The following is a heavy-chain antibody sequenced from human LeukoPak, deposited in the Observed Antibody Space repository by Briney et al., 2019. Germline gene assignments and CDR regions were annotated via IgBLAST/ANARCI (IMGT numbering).Heavy chain of an antibody. D-gene: IGHD6-13*01. CDR3: ARGLTVAAAGTPFDS. CDR1: GGSFSGYY. Sequence: SETLSLTCAVYGGSFSGYYWSWIRQPPGKGLEWIGEINHSGSTNYNPSLKGRVTISVDTSKNQFSLKLSSVTAADTAVYYCARGLTVAAAGTPFDSWGQGTLVTVSS. V-gene: IGHV4-34*01. J-gene: IGHJ4*02. CDR2: INHSGST.